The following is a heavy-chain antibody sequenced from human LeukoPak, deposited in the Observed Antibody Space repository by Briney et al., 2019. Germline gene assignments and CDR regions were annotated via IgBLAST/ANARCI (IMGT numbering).Heavy chain of an antibody. V-gene: IGHV4-39*01. Sequence: PSETLSLTCTVSGGSISSSSYYWGWIRQPPGRGLEWIGSVYYSGSSYYNPSLKSRVTISVDTSRNQFSLKLSSVTAADTAVYYCARGSETYYDYLIDYWGQGTLVTVSS. CDR2: VYYSGSS. CDR1: GGSISSSSYY. J-gene: IGHJ4*02. CDR3: ARGSETYYDYLIDY. D-gene: IGHD3-16*01.